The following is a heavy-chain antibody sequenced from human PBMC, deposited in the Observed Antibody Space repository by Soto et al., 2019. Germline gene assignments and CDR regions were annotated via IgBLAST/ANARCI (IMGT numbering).Heavy chain of an antibody. CDR3: ARGPDRYCSSTSCYPYYYYYGMDV. CDR1: GGSFSGYY. V-gene: IGHV4-34*01. Sequence: KASETLSLTCAVYGGSFSGYYWSWIRQPPGKGLEWIGEINHSGSTNYNPSLKSRVTISVDTSKNQFSLKLSSVTAADTAVYYCARGPDRYCSSTSCYPYYYYYGMDVWGQGTTVTVSS. D-gene: IGHD2-2*01. CDR2: INHSGST. J-gene: IGHJ6*02.